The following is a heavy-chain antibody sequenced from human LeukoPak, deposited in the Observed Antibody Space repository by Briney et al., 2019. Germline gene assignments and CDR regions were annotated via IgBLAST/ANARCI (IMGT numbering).Heavy chain of an antibody. D-gene: IGHD5-12*01. CDR3: TTGGYGGQFDY. J-gene: IGHJ4*02. Sequence: MPGGSLRLSCAASGFTFSSYAMSWVRQAPGKGLEWVGRIKSKTDGGTTDYAAPVKGRFTISRDDSKNTLYLQMNSLKTEDTAVYYCTTGGYGGQFDYWGQGTLVTVSS. CDR1: GFTFSSYA. V-gene: IGHV3-15*01. CDR2: IKSKTDGGTT.